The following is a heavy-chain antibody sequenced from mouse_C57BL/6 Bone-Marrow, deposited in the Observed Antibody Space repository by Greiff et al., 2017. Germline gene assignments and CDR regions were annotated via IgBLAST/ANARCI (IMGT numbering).Heavy chain of an antibody. V-gene: IGHV5-6*02. CDR2: ISSGGSYT. J-gene: IGHJ3*01. D-gene: IGHD2-2*01. Sequence: DVKLVESGGDLVKPGGSLKLSCAASGFTFSSYGMSWVRQTPDKRLEWVATISSGGSYTYYPDSVKGRFTISRDNAKNTLYLQMSSLKSEDTAMYYCARHLGLPFAYWGQGTLVTVSA. CDR3: ARHLGLPFAY. CDR1: GFTFSSYG.